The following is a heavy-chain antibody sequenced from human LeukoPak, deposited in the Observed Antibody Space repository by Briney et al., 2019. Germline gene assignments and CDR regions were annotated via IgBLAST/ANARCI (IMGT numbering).Heavy chain of an antibody. J-gene: IGHJ4*02. CDR3: AKGSGAYPDNFDS. V-gene: IGHV3-23*01. D-gene: IGHD3-3*01. Sequence: GGSLRLSCAASGFTFSRYAMSWVRQAPGKGLEWVSSISGSGGITYHADSLKGRFTISRDNSKNTLFLQMNSLRAEDTAVYYCAKGSGAYPDNFDSWGQGTLVTVSS. CDR1: GFTFSRYA. CDR2: ISGSGGIT.